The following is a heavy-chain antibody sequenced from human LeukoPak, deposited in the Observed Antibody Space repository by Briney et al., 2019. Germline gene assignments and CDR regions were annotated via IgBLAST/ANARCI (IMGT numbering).Heavy chain of an antibody. J-gene: IGHJ4*02. Sequence: GGSLRLSCTPSGFTFSGYAMHWVRQAPGKGLGWVAVIWFDGSNTYYADSVKGRFTISRDNSKNTLSLQMNSLTAEDTAVYYCAKNPRLEGWIYFDSWGQGILVTVSS. V-gene: IGHV3-33*06. CDR1: GFTFSGYA. CDR3: AKNPRLEGWIYFDS. D-gene: IGHD1-1*01. CDR2: IWFDGSNT.